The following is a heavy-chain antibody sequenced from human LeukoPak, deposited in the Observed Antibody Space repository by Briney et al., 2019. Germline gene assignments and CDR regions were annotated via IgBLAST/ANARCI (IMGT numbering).Heavy chain of an antibody. Sequence: GGSLRLSCAASGFTFSSYAMSWVRQAPGKGLEWVAVIWYDGSNKYYADSVKGRFTISRDNSKNTLYLQMNSLRAEDTAVYYCARGVPAAPYYYYGMDVWGQGTTVTVSS. CDR2: IWYDGSNK. V-gene: IGHV3-33*08. CDR3: ARGVPAAPYYYYGMDV. D-gene: IGHD2-2*01. J-gene: IGHJ6*02. CDR1: GFTFSSYA.